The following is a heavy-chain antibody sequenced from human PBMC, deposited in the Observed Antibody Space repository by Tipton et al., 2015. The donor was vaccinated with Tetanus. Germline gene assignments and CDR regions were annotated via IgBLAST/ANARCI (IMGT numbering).Heavy chain of an antibody. CDR1: GFTFSGSP. Sequence: SLRLSCVTSGFTFSGSPIHWVRQASGKGLEWVGRIRTRPNNYETVYGESVRGRFIMYRDDSNNTAYLQRNSLKTEDTDVYFFAIPLALDGGYFTYFDLWGRGTLLTVSS. V-gene: IGHV3-73*01. D-gene: IGHD2/OR15-2a*01. J-gene: IGHJ2*01. CDR2: IRTRPNNYET. CDR3: AIPLALDGGYFTYFDL.